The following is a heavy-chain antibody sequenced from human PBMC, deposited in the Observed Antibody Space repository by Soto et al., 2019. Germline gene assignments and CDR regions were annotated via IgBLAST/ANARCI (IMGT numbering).Heavy chain of an antibody. J-gene: IGHJ4*02. D-gene: IGHD2-2*01. CDR2: TSNSGST. V-gene: IGHV4-31*03. CDR3: ARGGGSTKVDY. Sequence: QVQLQESGPGLVKPSQTLSLTCTVFGGSITSSGYYWSWIRQHPGEGLEWIGFTSNSGSTSYNPSLKSRVTISVDTSSNQFSLNLKSVTAADTAVYYCARGGGSTKVDYWGQGTLVTVSP. CDR1: GGSITSSGYY.